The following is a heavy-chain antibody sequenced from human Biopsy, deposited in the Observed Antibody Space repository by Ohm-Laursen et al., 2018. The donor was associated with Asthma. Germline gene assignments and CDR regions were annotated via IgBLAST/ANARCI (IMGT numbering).Heavy chain of an antibody. V-gene: IGHV4-31*03. Sequence: TLSLTCIVSGGSINIGDYYWSWIRQHPVKGLEWIGYIYYSGSTYYNPSLKSRVSISLDTSKNQFSLNLSSVTAADTAVYYCARWGSFGFDYWGQGTLVTASS. CDR3: ARWGSFGFDY. CDR1: GGSINIGDYY. J-gene: IGHJ4*02. CDR2: IYYSGST. D-gene: IGHD7-27*01.